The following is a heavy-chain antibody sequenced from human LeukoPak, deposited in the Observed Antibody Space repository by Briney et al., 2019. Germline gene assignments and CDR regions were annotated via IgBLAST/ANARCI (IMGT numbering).Heavy chain of an antibody. J-gene: IGHJ3*02. D-gene: IGHD3-16*01. Sequence: SETLSLTCAVYGGSFSGYYWSWIRQPPGKGLEWIGEINHSGSTYYNPSLKSRVTISVDTSKNQFSLKLSSVTAADTAVYYCATHQAPMSGGAFDIWGQGTMVTVSS. CDR1: GGSFSGYY. CDR2: INHSGST. CDR3: ATHQAPMSGGAFDI. V-gene: IGHV4-34*01.